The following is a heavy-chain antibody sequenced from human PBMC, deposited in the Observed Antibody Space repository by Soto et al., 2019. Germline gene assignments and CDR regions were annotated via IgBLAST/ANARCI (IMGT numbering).Heavy chain of an antibody. J-gene: IGHJ4*02. V-gene: IGHV3-74*01. CDR1: GFPFSSSW. D-gene: IGHD2-8*01. CDR2: ISSDGTTK. Sequence: GGSLRLSCAASGFPFSSSWMHWVRQAPGKGLVWVSRISSDGTTKSYADSVKGRFTISRDNAKNTVYLTMNSLRDEDTAIYYGVYLLGGWGQGTPVTVSS. CDR3: VYLLGG.